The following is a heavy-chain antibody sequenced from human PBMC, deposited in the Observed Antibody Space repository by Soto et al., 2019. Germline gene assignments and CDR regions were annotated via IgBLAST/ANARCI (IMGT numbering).Heavy chain of an antibody. D-gene: IGHD3-3*01. V-gene: IGHV3-30-3*01. CDR2: ISYDGSNK. J-gene: IGHJ4*02. Sequence: GGSLRLSCAASGFTFSSYAMHWVRQAPGKGLEWVAVISYDGSNKYYADSVKGRFTISRDNSKNTLYLQMNSLRAEDTAVYYCARGHPSRWSGYYSAPSDYWGQGTLVTVSS. CDR3: ARGHPSRWSGYYSAPSDY. CDR1: GFTFSSYA.